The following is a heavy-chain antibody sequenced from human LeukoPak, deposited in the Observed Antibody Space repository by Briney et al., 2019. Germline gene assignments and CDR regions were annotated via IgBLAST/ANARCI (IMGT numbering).Heavy chain of an antibody. Sequence: SVTVSCKASGGTFSSYAISWVRQAPGQGLEWMGRIIPILGIANYAQKFQGRVTITADKSTSTAYMELSSLRSEDTAVYYCARRGAAGFDPWGQGTLVTVFS. V-gene: IGHV1-69*04. D-gene: IGHD6-13*01. J-gene: IGHJ5*02. CDR3: ARRGAAGFDP. CDR1: GGTFSSYA. CDR2: IIPILGIA.